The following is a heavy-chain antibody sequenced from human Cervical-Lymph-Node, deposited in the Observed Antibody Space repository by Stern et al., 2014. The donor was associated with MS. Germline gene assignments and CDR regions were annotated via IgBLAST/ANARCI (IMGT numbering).Heavy chain of an antibody. V-gene: IGHV3-30-3*02. CDR2: VTYKGTNK. Sequence: VQLVESGGGVVQPGRSLRLSCSASGFTFKSYTMQWVRQPPGKGLEWGAVVTYKGTNKYYADSVQDPFTISVNTSKHNSCLHMNSLRPEGSAVYYCAKYAETFDSWGQGTLVIVSS. D-gene: IGHD5-24*01. J-gene: IGHJ4*02. CDR1: GFTFKSYT. CDR3: AKYAETFDS.